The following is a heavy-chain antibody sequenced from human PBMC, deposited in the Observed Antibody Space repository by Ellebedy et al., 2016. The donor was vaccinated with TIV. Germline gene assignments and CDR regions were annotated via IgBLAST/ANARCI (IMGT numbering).Heavy chain of an antibody. Sequence: GESLKISCAASEFTFSTYHMHWVRQAPGKGLEWVAVIWYDGTAKFYAESVKGRFTNSRDNSKNTLYLEMNSLGAEDTADYYGQGPQWLVQSWGQGTLVTVSS. CDR1: EFTFSTYH. D-gene: IGHD6-19*01. CDR3: QGPQWLVQS. J-gene: IGHJ5*02. V-gene: IGHV3-33*01. CDR2: IWYDGTAK.